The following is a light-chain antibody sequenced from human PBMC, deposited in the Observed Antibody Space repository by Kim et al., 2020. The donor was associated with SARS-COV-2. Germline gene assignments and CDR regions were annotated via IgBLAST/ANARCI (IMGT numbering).Light chain of an antibody. J-gene: IGLJ3*02. CDR1: STNLGTTS. CDR3: AGWDDNLNAEV. CDR2: KNN. V-gene: IGLV1-44*01. Sequence: GQRVTISCSGSSTNLGTTSVHWYQQFPGTAPEVLIYKNNQRPSGVPDRFSGSKSGTSASLAISGLQSEDEGEYYCAGWDDNLNAEVFGGGTQLTVL.